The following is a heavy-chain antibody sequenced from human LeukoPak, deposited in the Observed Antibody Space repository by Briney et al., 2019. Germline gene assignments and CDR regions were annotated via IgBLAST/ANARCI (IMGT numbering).Heavy chain of an antibody. CDR1: GFTFSSHA. Sequence: GGSLRLSCAASGFTFSSHALHWVRQAPGKGLEWVAVISSDGSYKYYADSVKGRFTISRDNAKNSLYLQMNSLRAEDTAVYYCAELGITMIGGVWGKGTTVTISS. J-gene: IGHJ6*04. CDR2: ISSDGSYK. V-gene: IGHV3-30*04. D-gene: IGHD3-10*02. CDR3: AELGITMIGGV.